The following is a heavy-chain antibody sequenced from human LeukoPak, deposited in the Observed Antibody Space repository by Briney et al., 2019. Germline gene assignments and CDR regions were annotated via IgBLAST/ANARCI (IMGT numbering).Heavy chain of an antibody. D-gene: IGHD2-2*01. CDR3: AKDRCSSTSCGLWFDP. CDR1: GFTFSSYG. J-gene: IGHJ5*02. Sequence: HSGGSLRLSCAASGFTFSSYGMHWVRQAPGKGLEWVAFIRYDGSNKYYADSVKGRFTISRDNSKNTLYLQMNSLRAEDTAVYYCAKDRCSSTSCGLWFDPWGQGTLVTVSS. CDR2: IRYDGSNK. V-gene: IGHV3-30*02.